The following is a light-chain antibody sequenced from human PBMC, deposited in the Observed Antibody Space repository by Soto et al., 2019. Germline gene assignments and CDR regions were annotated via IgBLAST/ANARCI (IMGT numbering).Light chain of an antibody. CDR2: ENN. V-gene: IGLV1-40*01. CDR1: SSNIGAGYE. J-gene: IGLJ1*01. Sequence: QSVLTQPPSVSEAPGQRVTISCTGSSSNIGAGYEAHWYQQVPGTAPKLLIYENNNRPSGVPDRFSGSKSGTSASLAITGLQAEDEAEYYCQSYDSSLSGYVLGPGTKLTVL. CDR3: QSYDSSLSGYV.